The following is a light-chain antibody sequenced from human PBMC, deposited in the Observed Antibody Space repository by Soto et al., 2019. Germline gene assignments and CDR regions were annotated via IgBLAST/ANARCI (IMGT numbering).Light chain of an antibody. CDR1: QSITTNY. CDR3: QQYDTSPWT. Sequence: TLSLSPGESATLSCRASQSITTNYVAWYRQKPGQAPRLLIYGASSRATDIPDRFSGTGSGTGFTLTISRLEPEDFAVYYCQQYDTSPWTFGQGTKVDIK. J-gene: IGKJ1*01. CDR2: GAS. V-gene: IGKV3-20*01.